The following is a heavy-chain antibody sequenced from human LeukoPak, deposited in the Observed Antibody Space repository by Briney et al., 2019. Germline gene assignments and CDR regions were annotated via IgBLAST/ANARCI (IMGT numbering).Heavy chain of an antibody. CDR2: ISGSGGST. CDR3: AKVEAAAGIYYYYYYMDV. Sequence: GGSLRLSCAASVFTLSSYAMSWVRQAPGKGLEWGLAISGSGGSTYYAESVKGRFTISRDNSKNTLYLQMNSLRAEDTAVYYCAKVEAAAGIYYYYYYMDVWGKGTTVTVSS. CDR1: VFTLSSYA. J-gene: IGHJ6*03. V-gene: IGHV3-23*01. D-gene: IGHD6-13*01.